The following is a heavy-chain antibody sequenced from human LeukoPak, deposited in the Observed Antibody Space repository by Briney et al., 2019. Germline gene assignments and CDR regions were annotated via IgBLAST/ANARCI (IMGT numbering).Heavy chain of an antibody. CDR3: ARGIAAALYDY. Sequence: ASVKVSCKASGGTFSSYAISWVRQAPGQGLEWMGGIIPIFGTANYAQKFQGRVTITADKSTSTAYMELSSLRSEDTAVYYCARGIAAALYDYWGQGTLVTVSS. CDR1: GGTFSSYA. V-gene: IGHV1-69*06. D-gene: IGHD6-13*01. CDR2: IIPIFGTA. J-gene: IGHJ4*02.